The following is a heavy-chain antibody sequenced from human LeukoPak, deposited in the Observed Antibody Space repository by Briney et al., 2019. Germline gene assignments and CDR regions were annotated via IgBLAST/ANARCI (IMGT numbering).Heavy chain of an antibody. CDR2: INHSGST. Sequence: SETLSLTCAVYGGSFSGYYWSWIRQPPGKGLEWIGEINHSGSTNYNPSLKSRVTISVDTSKNQFSLKLSSVTAADTAVYYCARRGRVSRYCSGGSCYFYYYYYMDVWGKGTTVTVSS. D-gene: IGHD2-15*01. J-gene: IGHJ6*03. CDR1: GGSFSGYY. V-gene: IGHV4-34*01. CDR3: ARRGRVSRYCSGGSCYFYYYYYMDV.